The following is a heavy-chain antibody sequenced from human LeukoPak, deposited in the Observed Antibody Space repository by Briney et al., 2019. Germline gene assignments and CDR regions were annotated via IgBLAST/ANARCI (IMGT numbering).Heavy chain of an antibody. CDR2: ISGSGGST. CDR1: GFTFSSYA. J-gene: IGHJ4*02. V-gene: IGHV3-23*01. CDR3: AKKVGATWLDY. D-gene: IGHD1-26*01. Sequence: GGSLRLSCAASGFTFSSYAMSWVRQAPGKGREWVSTISGSGGSTYYADSVKGRFTISRDNSKNTLYLQVNSLRADDAAVYYCAKKVGATWLDYWGQGTLVTVSS.